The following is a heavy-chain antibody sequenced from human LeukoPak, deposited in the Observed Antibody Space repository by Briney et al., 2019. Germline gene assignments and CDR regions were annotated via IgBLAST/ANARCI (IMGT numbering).Heavy chain of an antibody. V-gene: IGHV4-30-4*08. J-gene: IGHJ6*02. CDR1: GYSLSSGYY. Sequence: SETLSLTCTVSGYSLSSGYYWDWIRQPPGKGLEWIGYIYYSGSTYYNPSLKSRVTISVDTSKNQFSLKLSSVTAADTAVYYCARVYDYGGNSPYYYGMDVWGQGTTVTVSS. CDR3: ARVYDYGGNSPYYYGMDV. CDR2: IYYSGST. D-gene: IGHD4-23*01.